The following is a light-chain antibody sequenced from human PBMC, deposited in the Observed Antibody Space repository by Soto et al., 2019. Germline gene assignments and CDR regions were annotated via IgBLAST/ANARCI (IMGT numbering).Light chain of an antibody. CDR2: EVS. CDR1: XXXVGGYKH. J-gene: IGLJ1*01. CDR3: NSQRSSGTRV. Sequence: QSALXXPASVSGXPXQXXTXXXXXXXXXVGGYKHVSWYQHHPGKAPKLMIYEVSNRPSGVSNRFSGSKSGYTASLTISGLQAEDEADYYCNSQRSSGTRVFGTGTKLTVL. V-gene: IGLV2-14*01.